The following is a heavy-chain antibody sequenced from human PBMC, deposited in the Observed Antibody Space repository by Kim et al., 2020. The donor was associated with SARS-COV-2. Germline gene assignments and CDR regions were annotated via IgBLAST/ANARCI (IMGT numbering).Heavy chain of an antibody. CDR1: GYTFKSYP. V-gene: IGHV1-3*01. J-gene: IGHJ4*02. Sequence: ASVKVSCKAYGYTFKSYPIHWLRQAPGQRPEWMGWVNAANDETQYSQNFQGRVTITRDTSANTAYMELRRLTTKDTAIYYCARDMDPTVYDYWGQGTLVT. CDR3: ARDMDPTVYDY. D-gene: IGHD4-4*01. CDR2: VNAANDET.